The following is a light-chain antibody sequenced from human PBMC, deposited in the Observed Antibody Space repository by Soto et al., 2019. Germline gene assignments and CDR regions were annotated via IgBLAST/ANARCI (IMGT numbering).Light chain of an antibody. Sequence: EIVLTQSPATLSLSPGERATLSCRASQSVSSYLAWYQQKPGQAPRLLIYDASNRATGIPARFSGSGSGTDFTLTISRLEPEDFAMYFCQQYSSPPQTFGQGTKVDIK. CDR3: QQYSSPPQT. CDR1: QSVSSY. CDR2: DAS. J-gene: IGKJ1*01. V-gene: IGKV3-11*01.